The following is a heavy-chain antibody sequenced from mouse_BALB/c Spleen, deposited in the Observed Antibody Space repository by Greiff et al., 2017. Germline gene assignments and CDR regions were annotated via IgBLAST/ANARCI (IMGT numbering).Heavy chain of an antibody. D-gene: IGHD2-14*01. V-gene: IGHV2-9*02. CDR1: GFSLTSYC. J-gene: IGHJ3*01. Sequence: VQLKESGPGLVVPSQSLSITCTVSGFSLTSYCVHWVRQPPGKGLEWLGVIWAGGSSTYNSALMSRLSISKDNSTSQVFLKMYGQQTDDTAMCYCARGDRFLAYWGQGTLVTVSA. CDR2: IWAGGSS. CDR3: ARGDRFLAY.